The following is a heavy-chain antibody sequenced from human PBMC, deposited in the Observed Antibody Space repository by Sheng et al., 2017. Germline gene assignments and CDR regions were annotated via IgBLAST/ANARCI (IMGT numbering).Heavy chain of an antibody. V-gene: IGHV3-48*03. D-gene: IGHD6-19*01. CDR1: GFTFSSYE. CDR3: ARDEHSGWYVDYFDY. J-gene: IGHJ4*02. Sequence: EVQLVESGGGLVQPGGSLRLSCAASGFTFSSYEMNWVRQAPGKGLEWVSYISSSGSTIYYADSVKGRFTISRDNAKNSLYLQMNSLRAEDTAVYYCARDEHSGWYVDYFDYWGQGTLVTVSS. CDR2: ISSSGSTI.